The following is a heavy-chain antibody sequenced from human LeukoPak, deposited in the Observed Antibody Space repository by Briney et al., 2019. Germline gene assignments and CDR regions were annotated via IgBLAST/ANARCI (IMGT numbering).Heavy chain of an antibody. D-gene: IGHD3-22*01. J-gene: IGHJ4*02. CDR1: GYTFTSYD. Sequence: ASVKVSCKASGYTFTSYDINWVRQATGQGLEWMGWMNPNSGNTGYAQKLQGRVTMARNTSISTAYMELSSLRSEDTAVYYCARGGYYYDSSGYYYAFDYWGQGTLVTISS. CDR2: MNPNSGNT. CDR3: ARGGYYYDSSGYYYAFDY. V-gene: IGHV1-8*01.